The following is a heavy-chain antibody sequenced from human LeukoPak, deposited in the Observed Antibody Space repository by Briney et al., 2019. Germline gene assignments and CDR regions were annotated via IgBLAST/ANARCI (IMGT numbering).Heavy chain of an antibody. CDR3: AKHDRRKYSSGSGVAADAFDI. CDR2: ISGSGGST. D-gene: IGHD6-19*01. CDR1: GFTFSSYA. Sequence: GGSLRLSCAASGFTFSSYAMSWVRQAPGKGLEWVSAISGSGGSTYYADSVKGRFTISRDNSKNTLYLQMNSLRAEDTAVYYCAKHDRRKYSSGSGVAADAFDIWGQGTMVTVSS. J-gene: IGHJ3*02. V-gene: IGHV3-23*01.